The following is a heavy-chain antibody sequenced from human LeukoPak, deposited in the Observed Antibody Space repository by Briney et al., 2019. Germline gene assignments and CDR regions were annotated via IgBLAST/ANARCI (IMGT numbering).Heavy chain of an antibody. V-gene: IGHV3-23*01. CDR3: AKGIAAASFDY. Sequence: GSLRLSFAGSGFPFSSYAMSWVRQAPGKGLEWVSAISGSGGSTYYADSVKGRFTISRDNSKNTLYLQMNSLRAEDTAVYYCAKGIAAASFDYWGQGTLVTVSS. J-gene: IGHJ4*02. D-gene: IGHD6-13*01. CDR1: GFPFSSYA. CDR2: ISGSGGST.